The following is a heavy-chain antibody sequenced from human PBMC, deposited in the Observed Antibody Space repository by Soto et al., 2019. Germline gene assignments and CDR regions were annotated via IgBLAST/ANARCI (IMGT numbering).Heavy chain of an antibody. CDR2: INGDGSST. J-gene: IGHJ4*02. CDR3: SRVGGSTWH. V-gene: IGHV3-74*01. D-gene: IGHD1-26*01. CDR1: GFTFSSYW. Sequence: GGYLRLSCAASGFTFSSYWMHWVRQAPGKGLVWVSRINGDGSSTNYADFVKGRFAISRDNAKNTLYLQMNSLRVEDTAVYYCSRVGGSTWHWGQGTLVTVSS.